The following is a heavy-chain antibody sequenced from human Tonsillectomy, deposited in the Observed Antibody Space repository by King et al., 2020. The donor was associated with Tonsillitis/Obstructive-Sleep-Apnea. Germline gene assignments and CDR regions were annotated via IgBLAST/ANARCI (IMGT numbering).Heavy chain of an antibody. D-gene: IGHD2-2*02. V-gene: IGHV3-30*18. CDR3: AKAVWGYCSSTSCYTAFDI. CDR1: GFTFSRYG. Sequence: VQLVESGGGVVQPGRSLRLSCAASGFTFSRYGMHWVRQAPGKGLEWVAVISYDGSHKYYADSVKGRFTISRDNSKNTLYLQMNSLRAEDTAVYYCAKAVWGYCSSTSCYTAFDIWGQGTKVTVSS. CDR2: ISYDGSHK. J-gene: IGHJ3*02.